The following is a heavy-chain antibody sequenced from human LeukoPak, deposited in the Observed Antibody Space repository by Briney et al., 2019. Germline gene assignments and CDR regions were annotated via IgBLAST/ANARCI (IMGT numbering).Heavy chain of an antibody. D-gene: IGHD6-13*01. Sequence: QSGGSLRLSCAASGFTVSSNYMNWVRQAPGKGLEWVSIIYSGGDTYYADSVKVRFTISRDNSKNTLYLQMNSLRAEDTAVYYCTRGPGSTWYSDYWGQGTLVTVSS. CDR2: IYSGGDT. CDR3: TRGPGSTWYSDY. CDR1: GFTVSSNY. J-gene: IGHJ4*02. V-gene: IGHV3-66*02.